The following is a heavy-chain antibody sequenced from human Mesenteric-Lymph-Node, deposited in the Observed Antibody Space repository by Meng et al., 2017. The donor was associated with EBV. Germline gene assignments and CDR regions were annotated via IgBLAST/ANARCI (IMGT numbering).Heavy chain of an antibody. CDR2: IYYSGST. Sequence: QLQLPQSRPGGVQPSSALSLPCSVFAGSISSGSYYCVWIRQPPGKGLEWIGSIYYSGSTHHNPSLKRRVTISVDTSNNQFSLKLSSVTAADTAVYYCARVWTLTYCGAWGQGTLVTVSS. J-gene: IGHJ4*02. D-gene: IGHD2-21*01. CDR1: AGSISSGSYY. CDR3: ARVWTLTYCGA. V-gene: IGHV4-39*07.